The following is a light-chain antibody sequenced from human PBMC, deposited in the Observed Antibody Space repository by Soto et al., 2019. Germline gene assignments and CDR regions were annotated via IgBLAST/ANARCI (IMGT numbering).Light chain of an antibody. J-gene: IGKJ2*01. CDR3: QQRSNWHPKYT. CDR1: QSVSSY. Sequence: EIVLTQSPATLSLSPGERATLSCRASQSVSSYLAWYQQKPGQAPRLLIYDASNRATGIPARFSGSGSGTDFTLTISSLEPEDFAVYYCQQRSNWHPKYTFGQGNKLEIK. CDR2: DAS. V-gene: IGKV3-11*01.